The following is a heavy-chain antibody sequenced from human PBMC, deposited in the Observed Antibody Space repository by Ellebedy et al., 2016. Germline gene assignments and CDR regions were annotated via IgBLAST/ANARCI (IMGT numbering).Heavy chain of an antibody. V-gene: IGHV4-34*01. D-gene: IGHD6-13*01. CDR1: GGSISSYY. Sequence: SETLSLTCTVSGGSISSYYWSWIRQPPGKGLEWIGEINHSGSTNYNPSLKSRVTISVDTSKNQFSLKLSSVTAADTAVYYCAREGRSSSWYGTRAYYWGQGTLVTVSS. CDR3: AREGRSSSWYGTRAYY. CDR2: INHSGST. J-gene: IGHJ4*02.